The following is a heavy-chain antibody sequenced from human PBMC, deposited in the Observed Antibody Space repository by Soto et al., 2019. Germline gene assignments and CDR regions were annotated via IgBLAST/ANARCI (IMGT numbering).Heavy chain of an antibody. CDR1: GGTFSSYA. J-gene: IGHJ4*02. CDR2: IIPIFGTA. Sequence: ASVKVSCKASGGTFSSYAISWVRQAPGQGLEWMGGIIPIFGTANYAQKFQGRVTITADESTSTAYMELSSLRSEDTAVYYCARRPTTVNTIDYWGQGTLVTVSS. CDR3: ARRPTTVNTIDY. V-gene: IGHV1-69*13. D-gene: IGHD4-17*01.